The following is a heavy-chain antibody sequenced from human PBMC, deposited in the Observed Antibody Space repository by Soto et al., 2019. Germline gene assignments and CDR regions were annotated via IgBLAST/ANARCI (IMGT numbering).Heavy chain of an antibody. J-gene: IGHJ4*02. CDR3: ARVYCSTTTCHVQAFDS. CDR2: ISSAGDSS. V-gene: IGHV3-48*03. Sequence: PGGSLRLSCAASGFTFSSYEMNWVRQAPGKTLEWVSYISSAGDSSHYADSVKSRFTISRDNAKNSLYLQMNSLRVEDTAVYYCARVYCSTTTCHVQAFDSWGQGTLVTVSS. D-gene: IGHD2-2*01. CDR1: GFTFSSYE.